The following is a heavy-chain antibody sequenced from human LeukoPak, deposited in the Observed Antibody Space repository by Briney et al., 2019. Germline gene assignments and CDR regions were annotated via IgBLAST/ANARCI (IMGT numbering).Heavy chain of an antibody. V-gene: IGHV4-61*02. Sequence: PSETLSLTCTVSGGSISSGSYYWSWIRQPAGKGLEWIGRIYYSGSTNYNPSLKSRVTISLDTSKNQFSLKLRSVTAADTAVYYCARRKGVVGAHGSFDYWGQGTLVTVSS. J-gene: IGHJ4*02. CDR1: GGSISSGSYY. CDR2: IYYSGST. CDR3: ARRKGVVGAHGSFDY. D-gene: IGHD1-26*01.